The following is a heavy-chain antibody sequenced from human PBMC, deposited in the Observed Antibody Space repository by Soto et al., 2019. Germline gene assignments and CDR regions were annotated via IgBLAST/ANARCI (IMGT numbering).Heavy chain of an antibody. CDR3: ARRDSGHTFDY. V-gene: IGHV4-39*01. J-gene: IGHJ4*02. CDR1: GDSISRGGFH. CDR2: LYSGST. Sequence: QLQLQESGPGLVKPSETLSLTCAVSGDSISRGGFHWGWIRQPPGQGLEWIGSLYSGSTYYNPSLKSRVTISADTSKNQFSLTLSSVTAADTAVYYCARRDSGHTFDYWGQGTLVTVSS. D-gene: IGHD3-10*01.